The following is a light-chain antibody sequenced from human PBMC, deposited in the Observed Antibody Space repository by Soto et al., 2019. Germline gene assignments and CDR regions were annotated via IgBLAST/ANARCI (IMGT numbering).Light chain of an antibody. J-gene: IGKJ3*01. CDR1: QGVRSN. V-gene: IGKV3-15*01. CDR2: GAY. Sequence: EIVMQQSPVTLSVSPGARATLSCRASQGVRSNLAWYQQQPGQAPRLLTYGAYNSSPGIPPRFSGRGSGTGSTPTTTNLQSDDFVVYYDQPYNNWHPGNFGPGTNV. CDR3: QPYNNWHPGN.